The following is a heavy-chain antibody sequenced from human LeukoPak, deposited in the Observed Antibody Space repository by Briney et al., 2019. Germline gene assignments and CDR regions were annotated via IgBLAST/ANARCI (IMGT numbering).Heavy chain of an antibody. D-gene: IGHD2-15*01. CDR2: IYYSGST. V-gene: IGHV4-59*08. J-gene: IGHJ4*02. Sequence: PSETLSLTCTVSGGSISSYYWGWIRQPPGKGLEWIGYIYYSGSTNYNPSLKSRVTISVDTSKNQFSLKLSSVTAADTAVYYCARVYCSGGSCSWDYWGQGTLVTVSS. CDR1: GGSISSYY. CDR3: ARVYCSGGSCSWDY.